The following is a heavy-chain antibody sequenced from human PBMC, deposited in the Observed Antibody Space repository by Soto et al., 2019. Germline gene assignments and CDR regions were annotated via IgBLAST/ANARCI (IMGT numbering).Heavy chain of an antibody. V-gene: IGHV1-8*01. Sequence: QVQLVQSGAEVREPGASVKVSCKASGYSFTSLDINXVRXXXGQGLEWMGWMEPSTGRTGYAQKFQGRVTMTRDTSINTAYMELTTLTSDDTAFYYCARGVSAGVDYWGQGTLVTVSS. D-gene: IGHD1-26*01. CDR3: ARGVSAGVDY. CDR2: MEPSTGRT. CDR1: GYSFTSLD. J-gene: IGHJ4*02.